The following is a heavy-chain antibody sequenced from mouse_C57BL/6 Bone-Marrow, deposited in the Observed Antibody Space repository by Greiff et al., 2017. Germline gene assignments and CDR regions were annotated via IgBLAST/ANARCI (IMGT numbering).Heavy chain of an antibody. CDR3: ARWNGSSYDWYFDV. D-gene: IGHD1-1*01. J-gene: IGHJ1*03. CDR1: GYTFTDYY. V-gene: IGHV1-19*01. CDR2: INPYNGGT. Sequence: EVQLQQSGPVLVKPGASVKMSCKASGYTFTDYYMNWVKQSPGKSLEWIGVINPYNGGTSYNQKFKGQATLTVDKSSSTAYLELNSLTTEDSAVYYCARWNGSSYDWYFDVWGTGTTVTVSA.